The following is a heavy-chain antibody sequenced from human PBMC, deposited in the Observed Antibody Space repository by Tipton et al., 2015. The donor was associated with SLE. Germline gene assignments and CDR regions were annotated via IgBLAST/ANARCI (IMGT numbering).Heavy chain of an antibody. CDR2: VTHNGNT. CDR1: GGSFSHYY. V-gene: IGHV4-34*01. D-gene: IGHD3-10*01. Sequence: TLSLTCAVYGGSFSHYYWTWIRQSPGKGLEWIGEVTHNGNTNYNPSLKSRVAISVDTSKNQFSLKLSSVTAADTAVYYCARAPGGAYYYGSGGWFDPWGQGTLVTVSS. J-gene: IGHJ5*02. CDR3: ARAPGGAYYYGSGGWFDP.